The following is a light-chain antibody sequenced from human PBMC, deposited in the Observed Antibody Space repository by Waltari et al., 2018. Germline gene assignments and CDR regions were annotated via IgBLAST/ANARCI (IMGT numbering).Light chain of an antibody. CDR3: AAWDDSLSGRV. V-gene: IGLV1-47*01. J-gene: IGLJ3*02. CDR2: RDD. Sequence: QSVLTQPPSASGTPGQRVTISCSGSGSNIGDNYVYWYHQLPGMAPKLLIYRDDDRPSGAPDRFSGSKSCTSASLAISGLRSEDAGDYYCAAWDDSLSGRVFGGGTKLTVL. CDR1: GSNIGDNY.